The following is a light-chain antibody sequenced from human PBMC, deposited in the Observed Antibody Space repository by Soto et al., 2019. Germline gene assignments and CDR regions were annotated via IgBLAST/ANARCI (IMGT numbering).Light chain of an antibody. Sequence: DIQMTQSPSTLSASVGDRVTITCRASQSIAWWLAWYQQKPGKAPKLLIYKASILESGVPSRFSGSGSGTEFTLTISSLQPDDSATYYCQRYSSPWTFGHGTKVEIK. V-gene: IGKV1-5*03. CDR1: QSIAWW. CDR2: KAS. CDR3: QRYSSPWT. J-gene: IGKJ1*01.